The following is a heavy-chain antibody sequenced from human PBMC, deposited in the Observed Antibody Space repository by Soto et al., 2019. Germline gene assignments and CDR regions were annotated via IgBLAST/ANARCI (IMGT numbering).Heavy chain of an antibody. V-gene: IGHV3-7*03. CDR2: IRQDGSEK. CDR3: AGGPEGWPAEY. D-gene: IGHD6-19*01. CDR1: GFSFSRYW. Sequence: GGSLRLSCAASGFSFSRYWLMWIRRAPGKGLEWVANIRQDGSEKYYGDSVKGRFTASRDNAQSPLYLQMNSLRAEDTAVYYCAGGPEGWPAEYWGQG. J-gene: IGHJ4*02.